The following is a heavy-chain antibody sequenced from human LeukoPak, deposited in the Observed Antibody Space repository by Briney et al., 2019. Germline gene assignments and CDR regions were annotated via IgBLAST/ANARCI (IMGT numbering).Heavy chain of an antibody. J-gene: IGHJ4*02. V-gene: IGHV1-18*01. CDR3: ARDFPGYDSSGYNTGDY. CDR2: ISAYNGNT. CDR1: GYTFTSYG. Sequence: ASVKVSCKASGYTFTSYGISWVRQAPGQGLEWMGWISAYNGNTNYAQKLRGRVTMTTDTSTSTAYMELRSLRSDDAAVYYCARDFPGYDSSGYNTGDYWGQGTLVTVSS. D-gene: IGHD3-22*01.